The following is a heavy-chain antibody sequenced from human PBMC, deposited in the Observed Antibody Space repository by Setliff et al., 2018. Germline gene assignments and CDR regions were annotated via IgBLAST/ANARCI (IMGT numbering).Heavy chain of an antibody. V-gene: IGHV1-46*03. CDR1: GYTLTNYY. CDR3: ARDRYYNSWSGTPITAPHDAFDI. D-gene: IGHD3-3*01. J-gene: IGHJ3*02. CDR2: INPSGGLT. Sequence: ASVKVSCKASGYTLTNYYMHWVRQAPGQGLEWMGIINPSGGLTRYAQKSQGRVTMTRDTSTSTVYMEVSSLRSEDTAVYYCARDRYYNSWSGTPITAPHDAFDIWGQGTMVTVS.